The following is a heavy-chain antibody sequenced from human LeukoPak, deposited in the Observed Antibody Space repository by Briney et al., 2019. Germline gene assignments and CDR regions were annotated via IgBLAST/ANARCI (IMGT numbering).Heavy chain of an antibody. CDR2: IRYSGRT. J-gene: IGHJ4*02. CDR3: ARLPDVSGWPFDY. CDR1: DDSISRDF. V-gene: IGHV4-59*01. Sequence: SETLSLTCTASDDSISRDFWTWIRQPPGKGLEWIGYIRYSGRTEYNPSLTSRVTISIQTSKYQFSLKLTSVTAADTAIYYCARLPDVSGWPFDYWGQGILVTVSS. D-gene: IGHD6-19*01.